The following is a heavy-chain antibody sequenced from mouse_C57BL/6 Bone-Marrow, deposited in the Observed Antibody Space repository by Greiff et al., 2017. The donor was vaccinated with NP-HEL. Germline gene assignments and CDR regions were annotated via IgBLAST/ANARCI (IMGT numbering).Heavy chain of an antibody. J-gene: IGHJ3*01. D-gene: IGHD4-1*01. V-gene: IGHV7-3*01. Sequence: EVQLVESGGGLVQPGGSLSLSCAASGFTFTDYYMSWVRQPPGKALEWLGFIRNKANGYTTEYSASVKGRFTISSDNSQSILYLQMNALRAEDSATYYCASYGNWDWFAYWGQGTLVTVSA. CDR3: ASYGNWDWFAY. CDR1: GFTFTDYY. CDR2: IRNKANGYTT.